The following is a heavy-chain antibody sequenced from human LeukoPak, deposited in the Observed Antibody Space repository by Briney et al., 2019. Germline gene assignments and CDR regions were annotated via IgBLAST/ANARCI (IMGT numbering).Heavy chain of an antibody. CDR3: ARLLTLAALNWLDP. J-gene: IGHJ5*02. CDR1: GGSISSGGYY. CDR2: IHYSGST. V-gene: IGHV4-61*09. D-gene: IGHD6-13*01. Sequence: PSQTLSLTCTVSGGSISSGGYYWSWIRQPPGKGLEWIGHIHYSGSTNYNPSLKSRVTISVDTSKNQFSLSLTSVTAADTAVYYCARLLTLAALNWLDPWGQGALVTVSS.